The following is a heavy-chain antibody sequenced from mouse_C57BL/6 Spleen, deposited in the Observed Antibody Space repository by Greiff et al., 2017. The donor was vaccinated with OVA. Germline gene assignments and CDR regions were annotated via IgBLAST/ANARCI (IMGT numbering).Heavy chain of an antibody. D-gene: IGHD2-4*01. V-gene: IGHV10-1*01. CDR3: VRQYDYDGTGFAY. Sequence: EVMLVESGGGLVQPKGSLKLSCAASGFSFNTYAMNWVRQAPGKGLEWVARIRSKSNNYATYYADSVKDRFTISRDDSESMLYLQMNNLKTEDTAMYYCVRQYDYDGTGFAYWGQGTLVTVSA. J-gene: IGHJ3*01. CDR1: GFSFNTYA. CDR2: IRSKSNNYAT.